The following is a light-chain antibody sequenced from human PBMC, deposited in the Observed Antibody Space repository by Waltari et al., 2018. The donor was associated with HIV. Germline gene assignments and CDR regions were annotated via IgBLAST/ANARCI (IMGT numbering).Light chain of an antibody. Sequence: QSALTQPASVSGSPGQSITFSCIGTSSDVGGYDYVSWYQQHPGKAPKLMIYEVGHRPSGVSYRFAGSKSVNTASLTISGLQAEDEADYYCASYTSSNTLYVFGTGTKVTVL. CDR2: EVG. CDR1: SSDVGGYDY. J-gene: IGLJ1*01. V-gene: IGLV2-14*01. CDR3: ASYTSSNTLYV.